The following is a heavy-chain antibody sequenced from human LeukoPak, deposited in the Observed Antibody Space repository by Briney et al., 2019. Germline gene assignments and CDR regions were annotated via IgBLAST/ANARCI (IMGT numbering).Heavy chain of an antibody. V-gene: IGHV1-2*02. CDR2: INPNSGGT. CDR3: ARAWDTYYYDSSGYKAFGI. J-gene: IGHJ3*02. CDR1: GYTFTCYY. D-gene: IGHD3-22*01. Sequence: ASVKVSCKASGYTFTCYYMHWVRQAPGQGLEWMGWINPNSGGTNYAQKFQGRVTMTRDTSISTAYMELSRLRSDDTAVYYCARAWDTYYYDSSGYKAFGIWGQGTMVTVSS.